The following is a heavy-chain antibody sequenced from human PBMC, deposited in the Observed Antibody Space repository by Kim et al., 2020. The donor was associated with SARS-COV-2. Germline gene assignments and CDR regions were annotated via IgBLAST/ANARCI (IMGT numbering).Heavy chain of an antibody. CDR2: IKQDGSEK. J-gene: IGHJ4*02. CDR1: GFTFSSYW. V-gene: IGHV3-7*03. D-gene: IGHD2-2*01. Sequence: GGSLRLSCAASGFTFSSYWMCWVRQAPGQGLEWVANIKQDGSEKYYVDSVKGRFNISRDNAKNSLYLQMNSLRAEDTAVYYCARVRLSHIVVVPAAMSVHWGQGTLVTVSS. CDR3: ARVRLSHIVVVPAAMSVH.